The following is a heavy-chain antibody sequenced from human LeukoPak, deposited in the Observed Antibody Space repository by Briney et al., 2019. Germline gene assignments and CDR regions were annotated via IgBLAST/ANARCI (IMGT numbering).Heavy chain of an antibody. J-gene: IGHJ6*02. CDR2: ISDTGRLS. Sequence: GGSLRLSCAASGFTFSSSAMSWVRQAPGKGLEWVAAISDTGRLSYCADSVKGRFTISRDNSKNTVYVQMNSLRAEDTAVYYCAKGVGYGGMDVWGQGTTVTVSS. D-gene: IGHD2-8*01. CDR3: AKGVGYGGMDV. CDR1: GFTFSSSA. V-gene: IGHV3-23*01.